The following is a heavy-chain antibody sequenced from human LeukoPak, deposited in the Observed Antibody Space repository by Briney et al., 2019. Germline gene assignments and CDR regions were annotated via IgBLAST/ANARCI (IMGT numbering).Heavy chain of an antibody. V-gene: IGHV4-30-4*08. CDR2: IYHSGST. CDR1: GGSISSGDYY. Sequence: PSQTLSLTCTVSGGSISSGDYYWSWIRQPPGKGLEWIGYIYHSGSTYYNPSLKSRVTISVDRSKNQFSLKLSSVTAADTAVYYCARDSESSSNNWYFDLWGRGTLVTVSS. D-gene: IGHD3-10*01. J-gene: IGHJ2*01. CDR3: ARDSESSSNNWYFDL.